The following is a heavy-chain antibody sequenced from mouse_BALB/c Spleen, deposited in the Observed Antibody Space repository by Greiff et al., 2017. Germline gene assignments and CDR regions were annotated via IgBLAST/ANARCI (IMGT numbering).Heavy chain of an antibody. CDR2: INPGSGGT. J-gene: IGHJ2*01. V-gene: IGHV1-54*03. CDR3: AIYDYDVDY. Sequence: QVQLKQSGAELVRPGTSVKVSCKASGYAFTNYLIEWVKLRPGQGLEWIGVINPGSGGTNYNEKFKGKATLTADKSSSTAYMQLSSLTSDDSAVYFCAIYDYDVDYWGQGTTLTVSS. CDR1: GYAFTNYL. D-gene: IGHD2-4*01.